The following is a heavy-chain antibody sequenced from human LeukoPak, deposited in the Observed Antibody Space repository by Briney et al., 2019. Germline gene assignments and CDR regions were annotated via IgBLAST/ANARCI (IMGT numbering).Heavy chain of an antibody. CDR1: GGSISSSTYY. CDR2: IYYSGST. CDR3: ARSKGYSGYAYYFDY. J-gene: IGHJ4*02. V-gene: IGHV4-39*07. D-gene: IGHD5-12*01. Sequence: SETLSLTCTVSGGSISSSTYYWGWIRQPPGKGLEWIGSIYYSGSTYYYPSLKSRVTISVDTSKNQFSLKLSSVTAADTAVYYCARSKGYSGYAYYFDYWGQGTLVTVSS.